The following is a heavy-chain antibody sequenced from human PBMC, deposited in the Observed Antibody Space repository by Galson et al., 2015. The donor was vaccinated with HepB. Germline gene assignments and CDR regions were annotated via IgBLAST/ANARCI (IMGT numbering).Heavy chain of an antibody. J-gene: IGHJ4*02. D-gene: IGHD2-2*02. CDR3: ARGGDLYGYFDH. V-gene: IGHV1-18*04. CDR1: GYTFSSYG. Sequence: SVKVSCKASGYTFSSYGISWVRQAPGQGLEWMGWISVYNGNTNYAQNFQGRVTMTTDTSTSTAYLELRSLRSDDTAVYYCARGGDLYGYFDHWGQGTLVTVSS. CDR2: ISVYNGNT.